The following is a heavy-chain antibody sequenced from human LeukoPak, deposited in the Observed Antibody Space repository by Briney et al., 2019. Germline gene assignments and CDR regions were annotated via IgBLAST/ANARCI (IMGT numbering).Heavy chain of an antibody. V-gene: IGHV4-39*01. J-gene: IGHJ4*02. CDR2: IYYSGST. D-gene: IGHD2-15*01. CDR3: ARQLGYCSGGSCYQFNY. Sequence: SGTLSLTCTVSGGSISSSSYYWGWIRQPPGKGLEWIVSIYYSGSTYYNSSLKSRVTISVDTSKNQFSLKLSSVTAADTAVYYCARQLGYCSGGSCYQFNYWGQGTLVTVSS. CDR1: GGSISSSSYY.